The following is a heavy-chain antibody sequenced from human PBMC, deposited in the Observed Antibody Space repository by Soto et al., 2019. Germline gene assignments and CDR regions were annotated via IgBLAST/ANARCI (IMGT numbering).Heavy chain of an antibody. V-gene: IGHV4-61*01. D-gene: IGHD2-21*01. J-gene: IGHJ5*02. CDR1: GGSVSSGSYY. CDR3: ARDFGGGAPPNWFDP. CDR2: IYYSGST. Sequence: SETLSLTCTVSGGSVSSGSYYWSWIRQPPGKGLEWIGYIYYSGSTNYNPSLKSRVTISVDTSKNQFSLKLSSVTAADTAVYYCARDFGGGAPPNWFDPWGQGTLVTVSS.